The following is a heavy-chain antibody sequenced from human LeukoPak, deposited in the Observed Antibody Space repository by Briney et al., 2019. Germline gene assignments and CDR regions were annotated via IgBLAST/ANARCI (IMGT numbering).Heavy chain of an antibody. Sequence: GGSLRLSCAASGFTFSSYWIHWVRQAPGKGLVWVSRINTDGSYTSYADFVKGRFTISRDNAKNTLYLQMNSLRAEDTALYYCARAGIATAGTDYWGQGTLVTVSS. CDR2: INTDGSYT. CDR3: ARAGIATAGTDY. J-gene: IGHJ4*02. V-gene: IGHV3-74*01. CDR1: GFTFSSYW. D-gene: IGHD6-13*01.